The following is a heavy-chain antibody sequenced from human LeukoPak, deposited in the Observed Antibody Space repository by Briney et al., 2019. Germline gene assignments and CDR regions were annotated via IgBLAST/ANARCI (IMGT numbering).Heavy chain of an antibody. V-gene: IGHV3-21*01. CDR1: GFTFSTYN. Sequence: PGGSLRLSCAASGFTFSTYNMNWVRQAPGRALGWVSSITSSGTYIFYADSVKGRFTISRDNAKNSLYLQMNSLGPDDTAVYYCARDPYSGNYGNYYYYYYMDVWGKGTTVTISS. CDR2: ITSSGTYI. CDR3: ARDPYSGNYGNYYYYYYMDV. D-gene: IGHD1-26*01. J-gene: IGHJ6*03.